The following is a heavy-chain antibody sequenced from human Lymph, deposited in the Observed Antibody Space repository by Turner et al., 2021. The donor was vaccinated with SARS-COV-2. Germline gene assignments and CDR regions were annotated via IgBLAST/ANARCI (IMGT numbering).Heavy chain of an antibody. Sequence: EVQLVETGGGLIQPGGSLRGPCAGAGIIVSRNYMNWVRQAPGKGLEWVSVIYSGGTTYYADSVKGRFTISRDNSKNTLYLQMNSLRVEDTAVYYCARDLGTYAMDVWGQGTTVTVSS. CDR1: GIIVSRNY. D-gene: IGHD6-13*01. CDR2: IYSGGTT. J-gene: IGHJ6*02. CDR3: ARDLGTYAMDV. V-gene: IGHV3-53*02.